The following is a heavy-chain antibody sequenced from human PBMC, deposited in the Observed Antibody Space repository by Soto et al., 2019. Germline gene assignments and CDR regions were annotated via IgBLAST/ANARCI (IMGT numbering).Heavy chain of an antibody. D-gene: IGHD2-15*01. Sequence: LGESLKISCKGSGYSFNTHWIGWVRQMPGKGPEWMGIIYPGDSDTRYTPSFQGQVTISADKSISTAYLQWSSLRASDTAMYYCARVRIPYCSGGSCPGLDPWGQGTQVTVSS. V-gene: IGHV5-51*01. CDR3: ARVRIPYCSGGSCPGLDP. CDR2: IYPGDSDT. J-gene: IGHJ5*02. CDR1: GYSFNTHW.